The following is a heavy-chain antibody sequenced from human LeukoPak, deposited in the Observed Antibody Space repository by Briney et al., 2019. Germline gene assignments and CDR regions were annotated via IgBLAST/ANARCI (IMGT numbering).Heavy chain of an antibody. J-gene: IGHJ4*02. CDR3: ARGYGDYRY. Sequence: SETLSLTCAVYGGSFSGYYWSWIRQPPGKGLEWIGEINHSGSTNYNPSLKSRVTISVDTSKNQFSLKLSSVTAADTAVYYCARGYGDYRYWGQRTLVTVSS. CDR2: INHSGST. CDR1: GGSFSGYY. D-gene: IGHD4-17*01. V-gene: IGHV4-34*01.